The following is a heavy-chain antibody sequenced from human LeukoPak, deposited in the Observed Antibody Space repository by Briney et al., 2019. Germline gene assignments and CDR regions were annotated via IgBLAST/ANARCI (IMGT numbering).Heavy chain of an antibody. CDR3: SREDY. Sequence: ASVKVSCKASGYTFTGYYLHWVRQAPGQGLEWVGWINPNSGGTNFAQKFQGRVTMTRDTSIRTVYMELSRLRSDDTAVYYCSREDYWGQGTLVTVSS. J-gene: IGHJ4*02. CDR2: INPNSGGT. CDR1: GYTFTGYY. V-gene: IGHV1-2*02.